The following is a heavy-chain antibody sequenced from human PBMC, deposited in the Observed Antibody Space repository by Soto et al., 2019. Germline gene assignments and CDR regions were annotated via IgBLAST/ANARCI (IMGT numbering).Heavy chain of an antibody. CDR3: AKXSGTAMVTSYYYYGMDV. Sequence: GGSLRLSCAASGFTFSSYGMHWVRQAPGKGLEWVAVISNDGSKKYYADSVKGRFTISRDNSKNTLYLQMNSLRAEDTAVYYCAKXSGTAMVTSYYYYGMDVWGQGTTVTVSS. D-gene: IGHD5-18*01. J-gene: IGHJ6*02. V-gene: IGHV3-30*18. CDR1: GFTFSSYG. CDR2: ISNDGSKK.